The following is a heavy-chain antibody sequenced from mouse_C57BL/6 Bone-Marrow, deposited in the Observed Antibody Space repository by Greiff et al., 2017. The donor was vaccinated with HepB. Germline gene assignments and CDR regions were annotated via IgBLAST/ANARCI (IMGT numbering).Heavy chain of an antibody. CDR2: MNPYNGGT. CDR1: GYTFTDYY. D-gene: IGHD2-4*01. V-gene: IGHV1-19*01. Sequence: EGQLQQSGPVLVKPGASVRMSCKASGYTFTDYYMNWVKQSHGKSLEWIGVMNPYNGGTSYNQKFKGKATLTVDKSSSTAYMELNSLTSEDSAVYYCARDYDGEGYWGQGTSVTVSS. CDR3: ARDYDGEGY. J-gene: IGHJ4*01.